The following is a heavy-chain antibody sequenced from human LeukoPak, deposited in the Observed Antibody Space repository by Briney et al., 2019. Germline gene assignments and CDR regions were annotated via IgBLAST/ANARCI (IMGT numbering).Heavy chain of an antibody. Sequence: ASVKVSCKASGYTFTGYYMHWVRQAPGQGLEWMGWINPNSGGTNYAQKFQGRVTMTRDTSISTAYMELSRLRSDDTAVYYCARDLTMVRGVIIPTSWGQGTLVTVSS. CDR3: ARDLTMVRGVIIPTS. CDR2: INPNSGGT. CDR1: GYTFTGYY. D-gene: IGHD3-10*01. V-gene: IGHV1-2*02. J-gene: IGHJ4*02.